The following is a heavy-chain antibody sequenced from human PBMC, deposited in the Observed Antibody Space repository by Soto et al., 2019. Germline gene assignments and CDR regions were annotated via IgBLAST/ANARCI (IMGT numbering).Heavy chain of an antibody. CDR1: GGSFSGYY. Sequence: SETLSFTCAVYGGSFSGYYLTWIRQPPGKGLEWIGEINYSGSTNYNPSLKSRVTISLDTSKNQFSLKLSSVTAADTAVYYCARQVGSYYYFEFWGQGTLVTVSS. V-gene: IGHV4-34*01. D-gene: IGHD1-26*01. CDR3: ARQVGSYYYFEF. J-gene: IGHJ4*02. CDR2: INYSGST.